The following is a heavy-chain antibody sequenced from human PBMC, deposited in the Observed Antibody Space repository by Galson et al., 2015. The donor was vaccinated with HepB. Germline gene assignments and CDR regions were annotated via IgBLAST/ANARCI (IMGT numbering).Heavy chain of an antibody. D-gene: IGHD3-3*01. CDR3: ARVGSGVRFLEWLNQDPYWYFDL. J-gene: IGHJ2*01. V-gene: IGHV3-7*03. Sequence: SLRLSCAASGFTFSSYWMSWVRQAPGKGLEWVANIKQDGSETYYVDSVKGRFTISRDNAKNSLYLQMNSLRAEDTAVYYCARVGSGVRFLEWLNQDPYWYFDLWGRGTLVTVSS. CDR1: GFTFSSYW. CDR2: IKQDGSET.